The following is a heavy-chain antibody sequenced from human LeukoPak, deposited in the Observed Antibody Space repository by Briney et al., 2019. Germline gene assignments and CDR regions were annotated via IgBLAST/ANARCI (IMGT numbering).Heavy chain of an antibody. CDR1: GYTFTSYD. D-gene: IGHD5-18*01. Sequence: ASVKLSCTASGYTFTSYDINWVRQAPGQGLEWMGWMNPNSSNTGYAHKFQGRVTMTRNTSINTAYMELSSLRSEDTAVYYCARIKRGYSYGNFDYWGQGTLVTVSS. J-gene: IGHJ4*02. CDR2: MNPNSSNT. CDR3: ARIKRGYSYGNFDY. V-gene: IGHV1-8*01.